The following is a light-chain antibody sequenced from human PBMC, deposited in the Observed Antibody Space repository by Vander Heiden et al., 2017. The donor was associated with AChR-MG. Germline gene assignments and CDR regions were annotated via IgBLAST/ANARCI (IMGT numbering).Light chain of an antibody. Sequence: DIVSSQSTGTLSLSPGERGTPSCMVSQCISISYLARYQQRPGQAPRLLFYGASSRDTGIPDRFSGSGSGTDFTLTISRLEPEDFAVYYCQQYGSSPATFGQGTKLEIK. V-gene: IGKV3-20*01. CDR3: QQYGSSPAT. J-gene: IGKJ2*01. CDR2: GAS. CDR1: QCISISY.